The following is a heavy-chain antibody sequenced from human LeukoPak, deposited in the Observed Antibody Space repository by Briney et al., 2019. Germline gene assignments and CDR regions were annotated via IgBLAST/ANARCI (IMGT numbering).Heavy chain of an antibody. Sequence: GGSLRLSCAASGFTFSSYGMHWVRQAPGKGLEWVSSITSSSSYTHYVDSVKGRFTISRDNAKNSLYLQMNSLRAEDTAVYYCARDYKYFDYWGQGTLVTVS. CDR1: GFTFSSYG. D-gene: IGHD1-1*01. V-gene: IGHV3-21*01. CDR3: ARDYKYFDY. J-gene: IGHJ4*02. CDR2: ITSSSSYT.